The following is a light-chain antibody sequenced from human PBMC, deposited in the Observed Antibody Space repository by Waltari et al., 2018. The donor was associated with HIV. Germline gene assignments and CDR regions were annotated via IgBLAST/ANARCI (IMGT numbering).Light chain of an antibody. J-gene: IGKJ1*01. V-gene: IGKV3-20*01. CDR1: QNIGSSY. CDR2: GAS. CDR3: QQYRGLPLT. Sequence: EIVLTQSPGTLSLSPGERATLSCRASQNIGSSYLACYQHKPGQAPRLLISGASSRATGIPDRFSGSASGTDFTLTITRLEPEDFAVYYCQQYRGLPLTFGQGTTVEIK.